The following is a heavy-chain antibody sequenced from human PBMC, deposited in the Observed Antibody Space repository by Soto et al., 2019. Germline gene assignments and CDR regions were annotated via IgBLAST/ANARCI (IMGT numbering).Heavy chain of an antibody. Sequence: GGSLRLSWAGFGFTFSDSAMHWVRQASGKGLEWVGRIRSKTNDYATRYAASVKGRFTTSRDDSKNTAYLQMNNVRAEDTAVYYCTRPDSASYCGGDCYFYSWFDSWFQGALATVPS. CDR1: GFTFSDSA. CDR3: TRPDSASYCGGDCYFYSWFDS. D-gene: IGHD2-21*02. J-gene: IGHJ5*01. CDR2: IRSKTNDYAT. V-gene: IGHV3-73*01.